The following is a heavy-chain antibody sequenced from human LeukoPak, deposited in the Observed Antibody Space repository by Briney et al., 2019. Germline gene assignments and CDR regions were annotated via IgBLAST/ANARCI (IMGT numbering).Heavy chain of an antibody. V-gene: IGHV1-8*01. CDR2: MNPNSGNT. D-gene: IGHD3-3*01. J-gene: IGHJ4*02. Sequence: ASVKVSCKASGYTFTSYDINWVRQATGQGLEWMGWMNPNSGNTGYAQKFQGRVTMTRNTSISTAYMELSSLRSEDTAVYYCVRGEGKEYYDFWSPDVADDYWGQGTLVTVSS. CDR1: GYTFTSYD. CDR3: VRGEGKEYYDFWSPDVADDY.